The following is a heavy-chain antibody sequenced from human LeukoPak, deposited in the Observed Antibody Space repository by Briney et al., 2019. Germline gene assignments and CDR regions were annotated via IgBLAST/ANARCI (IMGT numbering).Heavy chain of an antibody. Sequence: PGGSLRLSCAASGFTFSVYGLTWVRQAPGKGLEWVSSISSSSSYIYYGDSVKGRFTISRDNAKNSLYLQMNSLRAEDTAVYYCARSYSGSYNDASDIWGQGTMVTVSS. CDR3: ARSYSGSYNDASDI. CDR1: GFTFSVYG. D-gene: IGHD1-26*01. V-gene: IGHV3-21*06. CDR2: ISSSSSYI. J-gene: IGHJ3*02.